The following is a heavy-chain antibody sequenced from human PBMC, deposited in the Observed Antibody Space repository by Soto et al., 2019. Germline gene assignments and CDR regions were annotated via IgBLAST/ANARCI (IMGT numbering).Heavy chain of an antibody. CDR1: GYTFTGYY. Sequence: ASVKVSCKASGYTFTGYYIHWVRQAPGQGLEWMGWINPKSGSTNYAQKFQDWVTMTGDTSISTAYMELSRLRSDDTAVYYCARQSTSSWYGFDPWGQGTLVTVSS. V-gene: IGHV1-2*04. CDR3: ARQSTSSWYGFDP. D-gene: IGHD6-13*01. J-gene: IGHJ5*02. CDR2: INPKSGST.